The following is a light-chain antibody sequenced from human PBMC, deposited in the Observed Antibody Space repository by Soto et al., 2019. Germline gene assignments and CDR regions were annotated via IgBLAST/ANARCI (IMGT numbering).Light chain of an antibody. V-gene: IGLV2-14*03. CDR1: SSDVGGSNF. CDR3: VSYKSSPTYV. Sequence: QSALTQPASVSDSPGQSITISCTGTSSDVGGSNFVSWYQQHPGKPPKLIIYDVADRPSGVSNRFSGSKSGSTASLIISRLQTEDEADYYCVSYKSSPTYVFGTRTKGTVL. CDR2: DVA. J-gene: IGLJ1*01.